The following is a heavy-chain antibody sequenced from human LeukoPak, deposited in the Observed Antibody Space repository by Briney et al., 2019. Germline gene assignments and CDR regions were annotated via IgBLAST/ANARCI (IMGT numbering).Heavy chain of an antibody. CDR1: GGSISSGGYY. Sequence: KPSETLSLTCTVSGGSISSGGYYWSWIRQHPGKGLEWIGYIYYSGSTYYNPSLKSRVTISVDTSKNQFSLKLSSVTAADTAVYYCARGAGYYDSSGFYFDYWGQGTLVTVSS. CDR2: IYYSGST. D-gene: IGHD3-22*01. CDR3: ARGAGYYDSSGFYFDY. J-gene: IGHJ4*02. V-gene: IGHV4-31*03.